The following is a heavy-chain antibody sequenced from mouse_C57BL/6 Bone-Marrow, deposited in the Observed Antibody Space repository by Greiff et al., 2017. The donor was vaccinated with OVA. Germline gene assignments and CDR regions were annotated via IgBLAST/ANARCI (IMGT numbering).Heavy chain of an antibody. Sequence: QLQESGPELVKPGASVKISCKASGYTFTDYYINWVKQRPGQGLEWIGWIYPGSGNTKYNEKFKDKATLTVDTSSSTAYMQLSSLTSDDSAVYFCTRGDWDYFDYWGQGTTLTVSS. CDR1: GYTFTDYY. V-gene: IGHV1-84*01. J-gene: IGHJ2*01. D-gene: IGHD4-1*01. CDR3: TRGDWDYFDY. CDR2: IYPGSGNT.